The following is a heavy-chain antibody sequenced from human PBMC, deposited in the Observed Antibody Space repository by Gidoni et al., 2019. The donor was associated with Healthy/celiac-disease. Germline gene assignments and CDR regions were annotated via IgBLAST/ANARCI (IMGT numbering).Heavy chain of an antibody. CDR1: GGSFSGYY. CDR2: INHSGST. J-gene: IGHJ4*02. Sequence: QVQLQQWGAGLLTPSETLSLTCAVYGGSFSGYYWSWIRQPPGKGLEWIGEINHSGSTNYNPSLKSRVTISVDTSKNQFSLKLSSVTAADTAVYYCARVNSSSAVDYWGQGTLVTVSS. CDR3: ARVNSSSAVDY. D-gene: IGHD6-6*01. V-gene: IGHV4-34*01.